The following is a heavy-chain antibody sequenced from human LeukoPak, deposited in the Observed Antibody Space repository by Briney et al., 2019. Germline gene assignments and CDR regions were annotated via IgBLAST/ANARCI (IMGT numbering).Heavy chain of an antibody. CDR3: ASKGYCSGGSCYGNWYFDL. D-gene: IGHD2-15*01. J-gene: IGHJ2*01. Sequence: PGGSLRLSCAASGVTFSEYYMSCIREAPGKGLWWVSYISISVSTIYYAGSVKGRFTISRDNAKNSLYLQMNSLRAEDTAVYYCASKGYCSGGSCYGNWYFDLWGRGTLVTVSS. V-gene: IGHV3-11*01. CDR1: GVTFSEYY. CDR2: ISISVSTI.